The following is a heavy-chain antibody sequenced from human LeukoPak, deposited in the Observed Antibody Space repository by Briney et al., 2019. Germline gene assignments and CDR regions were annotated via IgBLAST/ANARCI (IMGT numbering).Heavy chain of an antibody. V-gene: IGHV4-59*08. CDR1: GGSISSYY. D-gene: IGHD3-22*01. Sequence: SETLSLTCTVSGGSISSYYWSWIRQPPGKGLEWIGYIYYSGSTNYNPPLKSRVTISVDTSKNQFSLKLSSVTAADTAVYYCASLPINYYDSSGYYWGQGTLVTVSS. CDR2: IYYSGST. J-gene: IGHJ4*02. CDR3: ASLPINYYDSSGYY.